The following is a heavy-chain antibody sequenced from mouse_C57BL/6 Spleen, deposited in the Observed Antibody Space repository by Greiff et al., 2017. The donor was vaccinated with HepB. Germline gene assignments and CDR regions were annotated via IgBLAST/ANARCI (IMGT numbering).Heavy chain of an antibody. J-gene: IGHJ4*01. V-gene: IGHV1-64*01. CDR1: GYTFTSYW. Sequence: QVQLKQPGAELVKPGASVKLSCKASGYTFTSYWMHWVKQRPGQGLEWIGMIHPNSGSTNYNEKFKSKATLTVDKSSSTAYMQLSSLTSEDSAVYYCAREGIYYGNSYAMDYWGQGTSVTVSS. D-gene: IGHD2-1*01. CDR2: IHPNSGST. CDR3: AREGIYYGNSYAMDY.